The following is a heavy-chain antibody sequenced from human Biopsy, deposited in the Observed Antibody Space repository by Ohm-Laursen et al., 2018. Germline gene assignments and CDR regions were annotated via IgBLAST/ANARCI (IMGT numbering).Heavy chain of an antibody. V-gene: IGHV3-23*01. CDR1: GISFSRSA. J-gene: IGHJ5*02. CDR2: ITASGGTT. D-gene: IGHD6-6*01. CDR3: AKYDYSSSPRRYFDP. Sequence: SLRLSCAASGISFSRSAMNWVRQAPGKGLEWVSGITASGGTTYYADSVKGRFTISRDNSNNTLYLQMNSLRAEDTAVYYCAKYDYSSSPRRYFDPWGQGTLVTVSS.